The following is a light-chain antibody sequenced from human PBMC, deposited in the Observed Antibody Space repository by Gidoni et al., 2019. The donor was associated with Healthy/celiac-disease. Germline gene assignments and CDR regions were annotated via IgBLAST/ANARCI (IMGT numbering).Light chain of an antibody. CDR2: GAS. CDR3: QLYTTWPSLT. CDR1: QSVSSN. Sequence: EIVMTQSPATLSVSPGERATLSCSASQSVSSNLAWYQQKPGQAPRLLIYGASTRATGIPARFSGSGSGTEFPLTLSRLQSEAFAVYYCQLYTTWPSLTFGGGTQVEIK. V-gene: IGKV3-15*01. J-gene: IGKJ4*01.